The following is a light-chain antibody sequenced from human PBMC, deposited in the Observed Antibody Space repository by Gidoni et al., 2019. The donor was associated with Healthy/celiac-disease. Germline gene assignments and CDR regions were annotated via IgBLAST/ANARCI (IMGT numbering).Light chain of an antibody. V-gene: IGKV1-5*03. CDR2: KAS. J-gene: IGKJ1*01. CDR1: QSISSW. Sequence: DIQMTQSPSTLSASVGDRVTITCRASQSISSWLAWYQQKPGKAPKLLIYKASSLESGVPSRFSASGSGTEFTLTISSLQPDDFASYYCQQYNSYLWTFGQXTKVEIK. CDR3: QQYNSYLWT.